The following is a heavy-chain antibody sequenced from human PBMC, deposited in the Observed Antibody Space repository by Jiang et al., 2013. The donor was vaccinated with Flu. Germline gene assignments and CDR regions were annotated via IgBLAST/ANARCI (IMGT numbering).Heavy chain of an antibody. V-gene: IGHV4-59*01. D-gene: IGHD3-10*01. CDR1: GGSISSYY. CDR2: IYYSGST. CDR3: ASTMVRGVIVEYFQH. Sequence: GLVKPSETLSLTCTVSGGSISSYYWSWIRQPPGKGLEWIGYIYYSGSTNYKPSLKSRVTISVDTSKNQFSLKLSSVTAADTAVYYCASTMVRGVIVEYFQHWGQGTLVTVSS. J-gene: IGHJ1*01.